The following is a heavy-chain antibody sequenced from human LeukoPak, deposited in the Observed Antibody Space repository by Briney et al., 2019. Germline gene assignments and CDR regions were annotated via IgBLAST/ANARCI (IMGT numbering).Heavy chain of an antibody. CDR3: ATTPQRGYSYGWGTDDFDI. D-gene: IGHD5-18*01. J-gene: IGHJ3*02. CDR1: GGSISSYY. CDR2: IYTSGST. V-gene: IGHV4-4*07. Sequence: PSETLSLTCTFSGGSISSYYWSWIRQPAGKGLEWIGRIYTSGSTNYNPSLKSRVTISVDTSKNQFSLKLSSVTAADTAVYYCATTPQRGYSYGWGTDDFDIWGQGTMVTVSS.